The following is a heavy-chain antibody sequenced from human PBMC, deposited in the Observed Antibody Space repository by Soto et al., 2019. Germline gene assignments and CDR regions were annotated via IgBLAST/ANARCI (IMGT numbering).Heavy chain of an antibody. CDR2: VSGSGGST. Sequence: EVQLLESGGGLVQPGGSLRLSCAASGFTFGSSAMSWVRQAPGKGLEWVSSVSGSGGSTYYADSVKGRFTITRDKSKNTVSLRMNSLRVEDTAVYYWAILLGYSYGAVDYWVQGTLVTVSS. V-gene: IGHV3-23*01. CDR1: GFTFGSSA. J-gene: IGHJ4*02. CDR3: AILLGYSYGAVDY. D-gene: IGHD5-18*01.